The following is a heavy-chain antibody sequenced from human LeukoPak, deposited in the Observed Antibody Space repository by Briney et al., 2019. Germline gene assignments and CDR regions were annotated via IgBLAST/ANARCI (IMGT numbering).Heavy chain of an antibody. D-gene: IGHD1-7*01. CDR3: ARDSVTFNWNYLVAWFDP. V-gene: IGHV3-30-3*01. CDR1: GFTFSSYA. CDR2: ISYDGSNK. Sequence: GGSLRLSCAASGFTFSSYAMHWVRQAPGKGLEWVAVISYDGSNKYYADSVKGRFTISRDNSKNTLYLQMNSLRAEDTAAYYCARDSVTFNWNYLVAWFDPWGQGTLVTVSS. J-gene: IGHJ5*02.